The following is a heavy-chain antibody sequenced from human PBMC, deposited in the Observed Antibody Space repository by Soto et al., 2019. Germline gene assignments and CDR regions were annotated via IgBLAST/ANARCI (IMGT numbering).Heavy chain of an antibody. Sequence: GGSLRLSCAASGFTFSSYAMSWVRQAPGKGLEWVSAISGSGGSTYYADSVKGRFTISRDNSKNTLYLQMNSLRAEDTAVYYCAKDRRRGDYYSYGMDVWGQGTTVTVSS. V-gene: IGHV3-23*01. D-gene: IGHD3-10*01. J-gene: IGHJ6*02. CDR2: ISGSGGST. CDR3: AKDRRRGDYYSYGMDV. CDR1: GFTFSSYA.